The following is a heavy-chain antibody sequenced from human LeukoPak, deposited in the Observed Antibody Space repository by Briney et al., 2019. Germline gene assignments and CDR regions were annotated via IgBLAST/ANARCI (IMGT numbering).Heavy chain of an antibody. D-gene: IGHD6-13*01. CDR3: ARGSRGMDV. Sequence: SETLPLTCTVSGGSISSGSYYWSWIRQPAGKGLEWIGRIYTSGSTNYNPSLKSRVTISVDTSKNQFSLKLSSVTAADTAVYYCARGSRGMDVWGQGTTVTVSS. V-gene: IGHV4-61*02. J-gene: IGHJ6*02. CDR2: IYTSGST. CDR1: GGSISSGSYY.